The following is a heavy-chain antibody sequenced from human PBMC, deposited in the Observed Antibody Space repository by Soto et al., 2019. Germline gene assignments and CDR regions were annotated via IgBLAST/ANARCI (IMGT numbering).Heavy chain of an antibody. CDR1: GFTFSSYW. J-gene: IGHJ4*02. V-gene: IGHV3-74*01. D-gene: IGHD2-8*01. CDR2: INSDGSST. Sequence: GGSLRLSCAASGFTFSSYWMHWVRQAPGKGLVWVSRINSDGSSTSYADSVKGRFTISRDNAKNTLYLQMNSLRAEDTAVYYCARVSSDCTNGVCHIKLYDYWGQGTLVTVSS. CDR3: ARVSSDCTNGVCHIKLYDY.